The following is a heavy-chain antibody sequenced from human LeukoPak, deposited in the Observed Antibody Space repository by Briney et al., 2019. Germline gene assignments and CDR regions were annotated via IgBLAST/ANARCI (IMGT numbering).Heavy chain of an antibody. V-gene: IGHV1-2*04. CDR1: GYTFTGHY. Sequence: ASMKVSCKASGYTFTGHYMHWVRQAPGQGLEWMGWINPNSGGTNYAQKFQGWVTMTRDTSISTAYMELSRLTSDDTAVYYCARDVDGMDVWGKGTTVTVSS. J-gene: IGHJ6*04. CDR2: INPNSGGT. CDR3: ARDVDGMDV.